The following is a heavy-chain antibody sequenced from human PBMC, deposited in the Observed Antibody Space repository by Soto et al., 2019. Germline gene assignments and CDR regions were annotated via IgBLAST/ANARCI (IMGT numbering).Heavy chain of an antibody. CDR3: AREHGFSYGLNYFDP. CDR1: GGSISGYY. D-gene: IGHD5-18*01. Sequence: PSETLSLTCTVSGGSISGYYWSWIRQPPGKGLEWIGYMYNTGSTVYNPSFKSRVTMSVDTSKNQFSLNLSSVTAADTAVYYCAREHGFSYGLNYFDPWGQGTLVTSPQ. V-gene: IGHV4-59*01. CDR2: MYNTGST. J-gene: IGHJ5*02.